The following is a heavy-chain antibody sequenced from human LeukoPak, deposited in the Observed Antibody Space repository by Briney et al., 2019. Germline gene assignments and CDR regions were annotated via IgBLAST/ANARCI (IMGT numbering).Heavy chain of an antibody. CDR3: AREEAAASEYFQH. CDR1: GGSISSGSYY. V-gene: IGHV4-61*02. D-gene: IGHD6-13*01. Sequence: PSETLSLTXTVSGGSISSGSYYWSWIRQPAGKGLEWIGRIYTSGSTNYNPSLKSRVTISVDTSKNQFSLKLSSVTAADTAVYYCAREEAAASEYFQHWGQGTLVTVSS. CDR2: IYTSGST. J-gene: IGHJ1*01.